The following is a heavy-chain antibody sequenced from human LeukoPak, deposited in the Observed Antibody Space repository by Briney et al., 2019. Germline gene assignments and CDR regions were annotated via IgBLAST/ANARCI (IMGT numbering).Heavy chain of an antibody. J-gene: IGHJ6*03. CDR1: GFTFRRYS. CDR2: ISSSSSTI. D-gene: IGHD3-10*01. Sequence: GSLRLSWAGSGFTFRRYSMDWVRQAPGKGLEGVSYISSSSSTIYYADSVKGRFTISRDNAKNSLYLQMNSLRAEDTAVYYCARDPGSYYYYMDVWGKGTTVTVSS. CDR3: ARDPGSYYYYMDV. V-gene: IGHV3-48*01.